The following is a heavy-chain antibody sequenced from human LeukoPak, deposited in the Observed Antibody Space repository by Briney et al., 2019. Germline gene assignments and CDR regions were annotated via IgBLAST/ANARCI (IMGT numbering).Heavy chain of an antibody. CDR1: GFTFSSYW. V-gene: IGHV3-7*01. J-gene: IGHJ6*03. D-gene: IGHD3-3*01. CDR3: ARENYDFWSGYYAPGDYYYYYMDV. Sequence: GGPLRLSCAASGFTFSSYWMSWVRQAPGKGLEWVANIKQDGSEKYYVDSVKGRFTISRENAKNSLYLQMNSLRAEDTAVYYCARENYDFWSGYYAPGDYYYYYMDVWGKGTTVTVSS. CDR2: IKQDGSEK.